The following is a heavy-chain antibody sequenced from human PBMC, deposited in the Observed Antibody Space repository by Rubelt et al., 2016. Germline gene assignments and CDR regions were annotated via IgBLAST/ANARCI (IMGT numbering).Heavy chain of an antibody. CDR1: VGSISSTSYY. J-gene: IGHJ4*02. CDR2: LYYSGST. V-gene: IGHV4-39*01. Sequence: QLQLQQSGPGLVTSSETLSLACTVSVGSISSTSYYWVWIRQPPGKGLEWIGSLYYSGSTYYHPSLNSRVTISVETTKNQCSLKLSSVTAADTAVYYCARQGDHTNYHYLDYWGQGTLVTVSS. CDR3: ARQGDHTNYHYLDY. D-gene: IGHD4/OR15-4a*01.